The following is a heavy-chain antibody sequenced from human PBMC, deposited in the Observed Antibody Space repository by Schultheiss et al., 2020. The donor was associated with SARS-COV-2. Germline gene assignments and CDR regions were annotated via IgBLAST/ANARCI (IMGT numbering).Heavy chain of an antibody. CDR3: TTGGADSSGYNTVYAFDI. J-gene: IGHJ3*02. D-gene: IGHD3-22*01. V-gene: IGHV3-15*01. Sequence: GESLKISCAASGFTFSSYSMNWVRQAPGKGLEWVGRIKSKTDGGTTDYAAPVKGRFTISRDDSKNTLYLQMNSLKTEDTAVYYCTTGGADSSGYNTVYAFDIWGQGTMVTVSS. CDR1: GFTFSSYS. CDR2: IKSKTDGGTT.